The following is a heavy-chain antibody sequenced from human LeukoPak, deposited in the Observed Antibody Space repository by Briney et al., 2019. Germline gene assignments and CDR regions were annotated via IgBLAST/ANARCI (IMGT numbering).Heavy chain of an antibody. CDR1: GASIDSYY. D-gene: IGHD1-26*01. Sequence: SSETLSLTCTISGASIDSYYRSWIRQPPGKGLEWLGYIYYSGTTNYNPSLKRRVTISVDTSKNQFSLQLNSVTPEDTAVYYCARVGGRSGGSYFGYWGQGTLVTVSS. CDR2: IYYSGTT. CDR3: ARVGGRSGGSYFGY. V-gene: IGHV4-59*12. J-gene: IGHJ4*02.